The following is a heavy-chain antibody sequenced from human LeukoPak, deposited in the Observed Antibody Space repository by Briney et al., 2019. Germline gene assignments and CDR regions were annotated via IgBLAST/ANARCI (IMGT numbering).Heavy chain of an antibody. J-gene: IGHJ4*02. Sequence: SETLSLICSFSVDSSSNFYWNWVRQPAGTGLEWIGRIFSRGIPNYSPSLKSRVTMSVDTSENQFALKLTSVTAADSAVYYCARGREYGDFFDSWGQGILVTVSS. CDR2: IFSRGIP. CDR1: VDSSSNFY. D-gene: IGHD4-17*01. V-gene: IGHV4-4*07. CDR3: ARGREYGDFFDS.